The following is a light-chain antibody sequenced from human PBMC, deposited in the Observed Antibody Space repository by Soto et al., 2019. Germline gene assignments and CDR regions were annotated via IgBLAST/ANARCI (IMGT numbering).Light chain of an antibody. V-gene: IGKV1-39*01. CDR3: QQSYRTPTLT. Sequence: DIQLTQSPSSLSASVGDRVTITCRASLYISSYVNWYQQKPGKAPKLLIHGASNLQVGVPSRFSGSGSGTEFTLTISRLQPEDFAIYYCQQSYRTPTLTFGQGTKVEMK. CDR1: LYISSY. J-gene: IGKJ1*01. CDR2: GAS.